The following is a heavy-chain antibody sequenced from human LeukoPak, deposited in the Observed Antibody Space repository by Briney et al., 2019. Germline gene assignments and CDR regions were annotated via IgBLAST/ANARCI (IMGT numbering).Heavy chain of an antibody. CDR2: ISSSSSYT. Sequence: GGSLRLSCAASGFIFSDYYMDWVRQAPGKGLEWVSYISSSSSYTNYADSVKGRFTISRDNAKNSLYLQMNSLRAEDTAVYYCARLNTADGGNWFDPWGQGTLVTVSS. CDR1: GFIFSDYY. CDR3: ARLNTADGGNWFDP. J-gene: IGHJ5*02. D-gene: IGHD5-18*01. V-gene: IGHV3-11*06.